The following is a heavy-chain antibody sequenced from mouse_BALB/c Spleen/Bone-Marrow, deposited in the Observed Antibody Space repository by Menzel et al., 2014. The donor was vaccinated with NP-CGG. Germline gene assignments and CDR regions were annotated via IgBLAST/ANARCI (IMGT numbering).Heavy chain of an antibody. V-gene: IGHV5-15*02. Sequence: EVKVVDSGGGLVQPGGSRKLSCAASGFTFSDYGMAWVRQAPGKGPEWVAFISNLAYSIYYADTVTGRFTISRENAKNTLYLEISSLRSEDSAMYYCARAGYDGYPWYFDVWGAGTTVTVSS. CDR1: GFTFSDYG. CDR2: ISNLAYSI. D-gene: IGHD2-3*01. J-gene: IGHJ1*01. CDR3: ARAGYDGYPWYFDV.